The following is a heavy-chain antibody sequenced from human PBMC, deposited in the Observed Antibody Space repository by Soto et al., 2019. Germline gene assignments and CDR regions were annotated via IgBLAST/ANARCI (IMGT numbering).Heavy chain of an antibody. CDR2: TFYTGNT. J-gene: IGHJ6*04. D-gene: IGHD5-18*01. CDR3: ARRPVTPAGQFYLDV. V-gene: IGHV4-59*08. Sequence: QVQLQESGPGLVKPSETLSLSCTVSGVSISSYYWNWVRQPPGKGLEWIGQTFYTGNTAYNPSLTSRVTMSVDTSRNQLSLTLSSVTAADKAVYYCARRPVTPAGQFYLDVWGKGTTVTVSP. CDR1: GVSISSYY.